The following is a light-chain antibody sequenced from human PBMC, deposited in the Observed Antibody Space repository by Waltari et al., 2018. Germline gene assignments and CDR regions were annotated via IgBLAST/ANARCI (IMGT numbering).Light chain of an antibody. Sequence: DIQMTQSPSSVSASVGDRVTITCRASQGISNWLAWYQQKPGKAPKLLIYAASTLQGGVPSRFSGSGSGTDFTLTISSLQPEDVATYYGQRTYNARWTFGQGTKVEIK. V-gene: IGKV1D-12*01. J-gene: IGKJ1*01. CDR3: QRTYNARWT. CDR1: QGISNW. CDR2: AAS.